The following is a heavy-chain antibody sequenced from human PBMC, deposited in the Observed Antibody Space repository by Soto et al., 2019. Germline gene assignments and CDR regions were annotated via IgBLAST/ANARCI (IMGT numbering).Heavy chain of an antibody. CDR3: AKAWGIDY. Sequence: EVQLLESGGGLVEPGVSRRRSCAASGFTFSSYTMSWVRQAPGKGLEWVSTISGSGSSTYSADSVKGRFTISRDNSKNTLYLQMNSLRVEDTAIYYCAKAWGIDYWGQGTLVTVSS. J-gene: IGHJ4*02. CDR2: ISGSGSST. D-gene: IGHD7-27*01. V-gene: IGHV3-23*01. CDR1: GFTFSSYT.